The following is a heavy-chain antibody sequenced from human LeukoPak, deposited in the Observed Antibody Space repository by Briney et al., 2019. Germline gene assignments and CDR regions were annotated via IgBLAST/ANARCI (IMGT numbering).Heavy chain of an antibody. CDR3: ARVYSSSSSYYYYYYMDV. CDR2: INPNSGGT. CDR1: GYTFTGYY. D-gene: IGHD6-6*01. J-gene: IGHJ6*03. V-gene: IGHV1-2*06. Sequence: ASVKVSCKASGYTFTGYYMHLVRQAPGPGLEWMGRINPNSGGTNYAQKFQGRVTMTRDTSISTAYMELSRLRSDDTAVYYCARVYSSSSSYYYYYYMDVWGKGTTVTVSS.